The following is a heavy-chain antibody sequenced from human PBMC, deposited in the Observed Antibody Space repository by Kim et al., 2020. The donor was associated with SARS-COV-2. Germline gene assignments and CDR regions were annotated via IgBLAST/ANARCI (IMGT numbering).Heavy chain of an antibody. J-gene: IGHJ6*02. V-gene: IGHV3-33*01. D-gene: IGHD3-3*01. CDR2: IWYDGSNK. CDR3: ARDVRSGYYSWDTTSRQNEEYGMDV. Sequence: AGSLRLSCAASGFTFSSYGMHWVRQAPGKGLEWVAVIWYDGSNKYYADSVKGRFTISRDNSKNTLYLQMNSLRAEDTAVYYCARDVRSGYYSWDTTSRQNEEYGMDVWGQGTTVTVSS. CDR1: GFTFSSYG.